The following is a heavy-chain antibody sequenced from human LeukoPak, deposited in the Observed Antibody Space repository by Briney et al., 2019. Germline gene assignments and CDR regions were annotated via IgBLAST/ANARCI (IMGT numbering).Heavy chain of an antibody. Sequence: PGGTLRLSCAASGFTFSSYWMHWVRHAPGKGLVWVSRINSDGSSTSYADFVKGRFTISRDNPKNTLHLQMNSLRAEDTAVYYCAKVSPANTMIVRGTNAFDIWGQGTMVTVSS. CDR1: GFTFSSYW. CDR2: INSDGSST. D-gene: IGHD3-22*01. V-gene: IGHV3-74*01. CDR3: AKVSPANTMIVRGTNAFDI. J-gene: IGHJ3*02.